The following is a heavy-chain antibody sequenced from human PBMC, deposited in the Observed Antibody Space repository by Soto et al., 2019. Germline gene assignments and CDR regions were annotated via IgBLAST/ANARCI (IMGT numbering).Heavy chain of an antibody. D-gene: IGHD6-19*01. V-gene: IGHV3-23*01. Sequence: EVHLLESGGGLAQPGGSLRLSCAASGFTLSKNALNWVRQAPGKGMEWVSGISGTGYGTYYPVSVKGRFTISRVSSNNTLYLQMNRRRREATAIYYCEKVRHAQSHYYYGMDVWGQETPVTVSS. J-gene: IGHJ6*02. CDR1: GFTLSKNA. CDR2: ISGTGYGT. CDR3: EKVRHAQSHYYYGMDV.